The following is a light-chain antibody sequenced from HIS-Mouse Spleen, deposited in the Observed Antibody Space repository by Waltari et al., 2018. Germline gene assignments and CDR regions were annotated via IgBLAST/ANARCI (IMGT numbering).Light chain of an antibody. CDR1: AWPKKY. CDR3: YSTDSSGNHRV. J-gene: IGLJ2*01. V-gene: IGLV3-10*01. Sequence: SYELTQPPSVSVSPGQTARITCPGDAWPKKYAYWYQQKSGQAPVQVIYEDSKRPSGIPEGFSGSSSGTMATLTISGAQVEDEADYYCYSTDSSGNHRVFGGGTKLTVL. CDR2: EDS.